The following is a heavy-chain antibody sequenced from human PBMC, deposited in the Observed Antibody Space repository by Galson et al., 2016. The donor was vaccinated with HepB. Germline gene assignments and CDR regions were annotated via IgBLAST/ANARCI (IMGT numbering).Heavy chain of an antibody. Sequence: SLRLSCAASGFTFGTYTMHWIRQAPGEGLQWVSLITGDRANAYYADSVKGRFTISRDNRKNSPYLQMNSLRTEDTALYYCAKGHGGYSGFDYWGQGTLVTVSS. CDR3: AKGHGGYSGFDY. D-gene: IGHD4-23*01. V-gene: IGHV3-43*01. CDR2: ITGDRANA. CDR1: GFTFGTYT. J-gene: IGHJ4*02.